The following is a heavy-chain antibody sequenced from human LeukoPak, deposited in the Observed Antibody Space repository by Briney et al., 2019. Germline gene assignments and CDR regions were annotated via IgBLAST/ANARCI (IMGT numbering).Heavy chain of an antibody. CDR1: GGSINSGGYS. J-gene: IGHJ1*01. Sequence: MTSETLSLTCTVSGGSINSGGYSWSWIRQHPGKDLEWIGYIYYSGSTYYNPSLKSRVTISVDTSKNQFSLKLTSVTAADTAVYYCARGIDYGSEYFQHWGQGTLVTVSS. V-gene: IGHV4-31*03. CDR2: IYYSGST. CDR3: ARGIDYGSEYFQH. D-gene: IGHD4-17*01.